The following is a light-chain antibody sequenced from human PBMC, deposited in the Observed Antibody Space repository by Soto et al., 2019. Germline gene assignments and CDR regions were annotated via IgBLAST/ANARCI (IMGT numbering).Light chain of an antibody. V-gene: IGKV3-20*01. CDR1: QNVGSRY. CDR2: GTS. J-gene: IGKJ1*01. Sequence: EIVLTQSPGTLSLSPGERATLSCRPSQNVGSRYLAWYQQKPGQSPRLLIYGTSNRATGRPDRFSGSGSVTDFSLTISSLEPGDLAVYYCQQYGSSPRTFGQGTEVEIK. CDR3: QQYGSSPRT.